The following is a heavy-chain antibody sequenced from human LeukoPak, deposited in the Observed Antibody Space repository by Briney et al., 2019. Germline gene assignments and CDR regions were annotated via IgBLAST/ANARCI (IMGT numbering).Heavy chain of an antibody. CDR3: AKEYTPSSPLGEFAS. V-gene: IGHV3-30*02. CDR2: IRHDEANH. D-gene: IGHD6-6*01. CDR1: GFTLTSFA. J-gene: IGHJ4*02. Sequence: GGSLRLSCAVSGFTLTSFAMHWVRQAPGKGLEWVALIRHDEANHYYADSVQGRFTISRDTSKNTLYLQTNNLRVEDTAVYYCAKEYTPSSPLGEFASWGQGTLVTVSS.